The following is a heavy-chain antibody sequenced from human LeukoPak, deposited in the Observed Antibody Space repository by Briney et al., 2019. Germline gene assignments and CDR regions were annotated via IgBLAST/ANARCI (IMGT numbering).Heavy chain of an antibody. Sequence: GGSLRLSCATSGFTFSSYGMHWVRQAPGKGLEWVAVISYDGSNKYYADSVKGRFTISRDNSKNTLYLQMNSLRAEDTAVYYCAKDFGVTMIVVGFDYWGQGTLVTVSS. J-gene: IGHJ4*02. CDR1: GFTFSSYG. D-gene: IGHD3-22*01. CDR3: AKDFGVTMIVVGFDY. CDR2: ISYDGSNK. V-gene: IGHV3-30*18.